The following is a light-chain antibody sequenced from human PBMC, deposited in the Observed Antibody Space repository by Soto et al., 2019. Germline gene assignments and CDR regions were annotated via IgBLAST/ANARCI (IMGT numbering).Light chain of an antibody. CDR1: QTINTNS. V-gene: IGKV3-20*01. J-gene: IGKJ1*01. CDR2: GAS. CDR3: QQYASSSSWT. Sequence: PGERTTLSCRASQTINTNSLAWYQQKPGQAPRLLIYGASNRATGIPDRFSGSGSVTDFTLTISRLEPEDFAAYYCQQYASSSSWTFGQGTKVEIK.